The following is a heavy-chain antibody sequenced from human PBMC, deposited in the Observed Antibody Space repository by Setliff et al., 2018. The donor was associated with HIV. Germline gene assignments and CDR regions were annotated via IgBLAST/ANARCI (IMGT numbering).Heavy chain of an antibody. CDR3: ATADYIYGRNVFDY. CDR2: IHFSGST. D-gene: IGHD5-18*01. CDR1: GDSINSGNYY. V-gene: IGHV4-39*07. J-gene: IGHJ4*02. Sequence: SETLSLTCTVSGDSINSGNYYWGWIRQPPGKGLEWIGNIHFSGSTYYNPSLKSRVTISVDTSKNQFSLKLTSVTAADTAVYYCATADYIYGRNVFDYWGQGSLVTVSS.